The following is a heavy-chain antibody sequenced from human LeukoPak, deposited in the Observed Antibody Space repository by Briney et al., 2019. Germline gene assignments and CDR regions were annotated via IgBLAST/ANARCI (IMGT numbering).Heavy chain of an antibody. CDR2: IRQDGNEK. V-gene: IGHV3-7*01. D-gene: IGHD6-19*01. J-gene: IGHJ4*02. CDR1: GFTLSSYW. Sequence: PGRSLRLSCAASGFTLSSYWMSWVRQAPGKGLEWVANIRQDGNEKYYVDSVKGRFTISRDNAKNSLYLQINSLRAQDTAVYYCASGGWTFDYWGQGTLVTVSS. CDR3: ASGGWTFDY.